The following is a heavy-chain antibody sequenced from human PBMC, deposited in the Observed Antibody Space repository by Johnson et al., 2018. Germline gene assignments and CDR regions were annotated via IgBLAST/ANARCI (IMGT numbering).Heavy chain of an antibody. V-gene: IGHV3-30*03. CDR2: ISYDDTSK. D-gene: IGHD6-19*01. J-gene: IGHJ3*01. CDR3: ARDSRAVAGSRHAFDV. CDR1: GFTFSSYG. Sequence: QVQLVQSGGGVVQPGRSLRLSCAASGFTFSSYGMHWVRPAPGKGLDWVAIISYDDTSKYYADSVKGRLTISRDNSKNTLYLQMNSLRAEDTDVDYCARDSRAVAGSRHAFDVWGQGTMVTVSS.